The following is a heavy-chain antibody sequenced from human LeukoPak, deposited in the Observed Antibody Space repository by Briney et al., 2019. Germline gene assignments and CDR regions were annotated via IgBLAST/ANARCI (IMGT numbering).Heavy chain of an antibody. Sequence: PGGSLRLSCAASGFTVSSNYINWVRQAPGKGLEWVSVIYSGGGTYYADSVKGRFTISSDNSKNTLYLQMNNLRVEDTAVYYCARVRSSWYRRPYYFDYWGQGTLVTVSS. CDR3: ARVRSSWYRRPYYFDY. V-gene: IGHV3-53*01. J-gene: IGHJ4*02. CDR2: IYSGGGT. CDR1: GFTVSSNY. D-gene: IGHD6-13*01.